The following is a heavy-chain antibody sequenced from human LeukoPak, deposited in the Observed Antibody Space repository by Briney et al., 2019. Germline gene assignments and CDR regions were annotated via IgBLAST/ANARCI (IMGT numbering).Heavy chain of an antibody. V-gene: IGHV3-30*03. D-gene: IGHD3-10*01. CDR3: ARDRSGRFDP. J-gene: IGHJ5*02. CDR1: GFTFSTYG. CDR2: IPSGGGNI. Sequence: QTGGSLRLSCAASGFTFSTYGFHWVRQAPGKGLEWVAIIPSGGGNIYYADSVRGRFTISRDNSQNTLYLQMDSLRAEDTAVYYCARDRSGRFDPWGQGTLVTVSS.